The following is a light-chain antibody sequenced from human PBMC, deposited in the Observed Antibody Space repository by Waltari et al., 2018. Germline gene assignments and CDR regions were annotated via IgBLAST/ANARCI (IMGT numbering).Light chain of an antibody. Sequence: QSALTPPASVSGSPGQSITISCTGTTHDVGRYIYVSRYQHLPGKAPKLIIFEGSHRPSGVSNRFSGSKSGSTASLTISGLRADDAGDYYCHSFTDSNTFNFVFGPGTTVIVL. CDR2: EGS. CDR3: HSFTDSNTFNFV. V-gene: IGLV2-14*01. CDR1: THDVGRYIY. J-gene: IGLJ1*01.